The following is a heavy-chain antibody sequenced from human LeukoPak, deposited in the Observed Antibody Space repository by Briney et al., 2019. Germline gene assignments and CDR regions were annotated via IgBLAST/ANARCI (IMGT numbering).Heavy chain of an antibody. CDR3: ARGILFDIAVAGTPLDP. V-gene: IGHV1-8*01. J-gene: IGHJ5*02. CDR2: MNPNSGNT. CDR1: GYTFTSYD. Sequence: GASVKVSCKASGYTFTSYDINWVRQATGQGLEWMGWMNPNSGNTGYAQKFQGRVTMTRNTSISTAYMELSSLRSEDTAVYYCARGILFDIAVAGTPLDPWGQGTLVTVSS. D-gene: IGHD6-19*01.